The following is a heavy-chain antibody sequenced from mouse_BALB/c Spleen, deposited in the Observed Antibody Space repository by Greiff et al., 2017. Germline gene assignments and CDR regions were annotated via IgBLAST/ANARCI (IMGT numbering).Heavy chain of an antibody. CDR3: ARDPFAY. Sequence: VQLKESGGGLVQPGGSLKLSCAASGFTFSSYGMSWVRQTPDKRLELVATINSNGGSTYYPDSVKGRFTISRDNAKNTLYLQMSSLKSEDTAMYYCARDPFAYWGQGTLVTVSA. CDR2: INSNGGST. V-gene: IGHV5-6-3*01. J-gene: IGHJ3*01. CDR1: GFTFSSYG.